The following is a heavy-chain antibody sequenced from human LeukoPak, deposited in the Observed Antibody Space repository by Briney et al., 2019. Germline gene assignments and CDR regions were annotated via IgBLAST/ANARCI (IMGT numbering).Heavy chain of an antibody. D-gene: IGHD2-8*01. Sequence: GESLKISCKGSGYNFNTYWIGWVRQMPGKGLEWMGIIYPGDSDTRYGPSFQGQVTISADKSISTAYLQWGSLKASDTAMYYCAVRRDGYNGVAFDIWGQGTMVTVSS. CDR1: GYNFNTYW. CDR2: IYPGDSDT. V-gene: IGHV5-51*01. CDR3: AVRRDGYNGVAFDI. J-gene: IGHJ3*02.